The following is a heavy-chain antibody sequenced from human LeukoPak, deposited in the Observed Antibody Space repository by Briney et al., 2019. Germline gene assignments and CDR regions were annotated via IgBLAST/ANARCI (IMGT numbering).Heavy chain of an antibody. V-gene: IGHV4-4*07. CDR2: VYISGST. J-gene: IGHJ3*02. CDR3: ARGGSGNGDASDM. D-gene: IGHD5-12*01. CDR1: GGSVSDYY. Sequence: KPSETLSLTCSVSGGSVSDYYRSWIRQSAGKGLEWIGRVYISGSTKYNPSLRGRVTMSVDTSKNQFSLKLTSMTAADTAIYYCARGGSGNGDASDMWGPGTMVTVSS.